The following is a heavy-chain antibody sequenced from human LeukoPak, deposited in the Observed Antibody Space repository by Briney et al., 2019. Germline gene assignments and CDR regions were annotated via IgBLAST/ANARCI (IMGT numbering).Heavy chain of an antibody. J-gene: IGHJ4*02. CDR3: ASTSKVVVTYYFDY. CDR2: INPNSGGT. CDR1: GYTFTGYC. V-gene: IGHV1-2*02. D-gene: IGHD3-22*01. Sequence: GASVKVSCKASGYTFTGYCMHWVRQAPGQGLEWMGWINPNSGGTNYAQKFQGRVTMTRDTSISTAYMELSRLRSDDTAVYYCASTSKVVVTYYFDYWGQGTLVTVSS.